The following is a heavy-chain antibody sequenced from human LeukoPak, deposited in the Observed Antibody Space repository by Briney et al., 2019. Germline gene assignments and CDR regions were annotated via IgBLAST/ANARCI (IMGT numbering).Heavy chain of an antibody. J-gene: IGHJ6*02. CDR3: ARDCAVVVPAAIPYYYGMDV. CDR1: GFTFSSYG. Sequence: PGGSLRLSCVASGFTFSSYGMHWVRQAPGKGLEWVAVIWYDGSNKYYADSVKGRFTISRDNSKNTLYLQMNSLRAEDTAVYYCARDCAVVVPAAIPYYYGMDVWGQGTTVTVSS. D-gene: IGHD2-2*01. CDR2: IWYDGSNK. V-gene: IGHV3-33*08.